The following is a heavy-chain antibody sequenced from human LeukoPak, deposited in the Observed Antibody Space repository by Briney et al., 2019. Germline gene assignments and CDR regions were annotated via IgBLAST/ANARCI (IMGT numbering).Heavy chain of an antibody. Sequence: NPLETLSLTCTVSGGSISSYYWSWIRQPPGKGLEWIGEINHSGSTNYNPSLKSRVTISVDTSKNQFSLKLSSVTAADTAAYYCARAGRVVPAAPVRYWGQGTLVTVSS. CDR2: INHSGST. J-gene: IGHJ4*02. V-gene: IGHV4-34*01. CDR3: ARAGRVVPAAPVRY. D-gene: IGHD2-2*01. CDR1: GGSISSYY.